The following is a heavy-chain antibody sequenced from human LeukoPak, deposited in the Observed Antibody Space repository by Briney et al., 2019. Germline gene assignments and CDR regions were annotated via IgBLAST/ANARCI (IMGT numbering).Heavy chain of an antibody. CDR3: ARNSGYDFLYAFDI. V-gene: IGHV3-11*03. CDR1: GFTFSDSY. D-gene: IGHD5-12*01. Sequence: GGSLRLSCAASGFTFSDSYMTWVRQAPGKGVEWVAYISGSGHDINYSDSVKGRFTISRDNAKNSLYLQMNSLRAEDTALYHCARNSGYDFLYAFDIWGQGTMVTVSS. J-gene: IGHJ3*02. CDR2: ISGSGHDI.